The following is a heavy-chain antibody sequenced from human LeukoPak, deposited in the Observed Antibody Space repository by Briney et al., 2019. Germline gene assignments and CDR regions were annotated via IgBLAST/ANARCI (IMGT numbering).Heavy chain of an antibody. Sequence: GASVKVSCKASGYTFTGYYMHWVRQTPGQGLEWMGRINPNSGGTNYAQKFQARVTMTRDTSISTAYMELSRLRSDDTAVYYCARDLGRDYYMDVWGKGTTVTVSS. D-gene: IGHD3-16*01. CDR2: INPNSGGT. CDR3: ARDLGRDYYMDV. CDR1: GYTFTGYY. J-gene: IGHJ6*03. V-gene: IGHV1-2*06.